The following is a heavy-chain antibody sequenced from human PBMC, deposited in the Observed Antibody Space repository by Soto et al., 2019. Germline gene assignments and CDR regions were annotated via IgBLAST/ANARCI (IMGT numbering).Heavy chain of an antibody. CDR1: GFTFDDYG. CDR2: IDSDGSST. J-gene: IGHJ5*02. V-gene: IGHV3-74*01. CDR3: AKSNWFDP. Sequence: GGSLRLSCAASGFTFDDYGMSWVRQAPGKGLVWVSRIDSDGSSTSYADSVKGRFTISRDNAKNTLYLQMNSLRAEDTAVYYCAKSNWFDPWGQGSLVTVSS.